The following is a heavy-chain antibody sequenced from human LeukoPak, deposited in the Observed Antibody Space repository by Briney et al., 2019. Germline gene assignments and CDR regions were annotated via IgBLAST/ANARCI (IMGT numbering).Heavy chain of an antibody. CDR2: IDRDGSER. Sequence: PGGSLRLSCAASGFTFSSYWMSWVRQAPGKGLEWVANIDRDGSERYYLDSVKARFTISRDNAKNSLYLQMNSPRAEDTAVYYCARDRGSSWYFDAMGHDAFDIWGQGTMVTVSS. J-gene: IGHJ3*02. V-gene: IGHV3-7*01. D-gene: IGHD6-13*01. CDR3: ARDRGSSWYFDAMGHDAFDI. CDR1: GFTFSSYW.